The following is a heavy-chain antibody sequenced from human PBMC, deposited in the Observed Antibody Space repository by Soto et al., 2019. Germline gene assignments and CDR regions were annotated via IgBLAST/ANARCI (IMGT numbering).Heavy chain of an antibody. Sequence: QVQLVESGGGVVQPGRSLRLSCAASGFTFSSYAMHWVRQAPGKGLEQVAVISYDGSNKFYADSVKGRFTISRDNSKNTLYLQMNSLRAEDTAVYYCARATSSSVFDYWGQGTLVTVSS. V-gene: IGHV3-30-3*01. CDR1: GFTFSSYA. D-gene: IGHD6-6*01. CDR2: ISYDGSNK. CDR3: ARATSSSVFDY. J-gene: IGHJ4*02.